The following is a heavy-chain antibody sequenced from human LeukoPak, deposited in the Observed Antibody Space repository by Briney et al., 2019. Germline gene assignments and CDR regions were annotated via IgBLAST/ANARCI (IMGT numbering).Heavy chain of an antibody. CDR3: ARETYYYGSGSLTYYFGY. V-gene: IGHV3-30*04. D-gene: IGHD3-10*01. CDR1: GFTFSSYA. Sequence: GRSLRLSCAASGFTFSSYAMHWVRQAPGKGLEWVAVISYDGSNKYYADSVKGRFTISRDNSKNTLYLQMNSLRAEDTAVYYCARETYYYGSGSLTYYFGYWGQGTLVTVSS. CDR2: ISYDGSNK. J-gene: IGHJ4*02.